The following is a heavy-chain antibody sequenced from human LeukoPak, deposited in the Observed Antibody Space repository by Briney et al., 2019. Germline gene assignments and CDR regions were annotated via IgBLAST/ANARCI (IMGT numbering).Heavy chain of an antibody. D-gene: IGHD6-13*01. J-gene: IGHJ6*02. CDR3: ARDQQQLASQIDV. Sequence: PGGSLRLSCAASGFTFSSYSMNWVRQAPGKGLEWVSSISSSSSYIYYADSVKGRFTISRDNAKNSLYLQMNSLRAEDTAVYYCARDQQQLASQIDVWGQGTTVTVSS. V-gene: IGHV3-21*01. CDR2: ISSSSSYI. CDR1: GFTFSSYS.